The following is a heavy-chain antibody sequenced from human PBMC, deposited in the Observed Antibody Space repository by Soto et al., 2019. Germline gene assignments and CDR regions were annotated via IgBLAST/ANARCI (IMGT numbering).Heavy chain of an antibody. CDR1: GGSISSGDYY. CDR3: ARVPPEWYFDY. CDR2: IYYSGST. V-gene: IGHV4-30-4*01. D-gene: IGHD3-3*01. Sequence: SETLSLTCTVSGGSISSGDYYWSWIRQPPGKGLEWIGYIYYSGSTYYNPSLKSRVTISVDTSKNQFSLKLSSLTAADTAVYYCARVPPEWYFDYWGQGTLVTVSS. J-gene: IGHJ4*02.